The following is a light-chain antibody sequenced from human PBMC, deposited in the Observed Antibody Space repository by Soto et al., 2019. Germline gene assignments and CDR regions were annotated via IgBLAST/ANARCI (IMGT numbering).Light chain of an antibody. CDR2: GAS. CDR1: RTVGRN. CDR3: QHYYTWPRT. J-gene: IGKJ1*01. V-gene: IGKV3-15*01. Sequence: RVMTQSPVTLSVSPGERATLSCRASRTVGRNLAWYQQKPGQAPRLLIYGASTRATGIPARFSGSGSETEFTLTISSLQSEDFAVYYCQHYYTWPRTFGQGTKVDIK.